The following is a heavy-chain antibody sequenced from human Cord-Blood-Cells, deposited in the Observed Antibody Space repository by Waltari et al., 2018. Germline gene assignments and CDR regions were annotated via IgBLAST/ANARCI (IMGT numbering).Heavy chain of an antibody. CDR1: GFTFSRYS. CDR2: ISSSSSYI. Sequence: EVQLVESGGGLVKPGGSLRLSCAASGFTFSRYSMNWVRQAPGKGLEWVSSISSSSSYIYYADSVKGRFTISRDNAKNSLYLQMNSLRAEDTAVYYCASIASGAFDIWGQGTMVTVSS. CDR3: ASIASGAFDI. V-gene: IGHV3-21*01. J-gene: IGHJ3*02. D-gene: IGHD6-13*01.